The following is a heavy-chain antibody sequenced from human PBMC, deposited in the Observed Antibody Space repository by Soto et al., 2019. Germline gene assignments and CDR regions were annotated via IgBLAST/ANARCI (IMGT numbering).Heavy chain of an antibody. Sequence: SETLSLPCTVSGGSISSSSYYWGWIRQPPGKGLEWIGYIYYSGSTNYNPSLKSRVTISVDTSKNQFSLKLSSVTAADTAVYYCARGRISYYDFWSGYYTPPYYFDYWGQGTLVTVSS. J-gene: IGHJ4*02. D-gene: IGHD3-3*01. V-gene: IGHV4-61*05. CDR3: ARGRISYYDFWSGYYTPPYYFDY. CDR2: IYYSGST. CDR1: GGSISSSSYY.